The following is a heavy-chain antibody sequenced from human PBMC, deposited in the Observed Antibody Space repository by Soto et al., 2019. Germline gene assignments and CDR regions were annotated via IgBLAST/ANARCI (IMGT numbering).Heavy chain of an antibody. CDR3: ARDCGSSSCYTGRYYYYYGMDV. CDR2: IKQDGTEV. D-gene: IGHD2-2*02. Sequence: GGSLRLSCAASGFTFSSYWMSWVRQAPGKGLEWVANIKQDGTEVYYVDSVKGRLTISRDNAKNSLYLQMNSLRAEDTAVSYCARDCGSSSCYTGRYYYYYGMDVWGRGTTATVTS. CDR1: GFTFSSYW. V-gene: IGHV3-7*01. J-gene: IGHJ6*02.